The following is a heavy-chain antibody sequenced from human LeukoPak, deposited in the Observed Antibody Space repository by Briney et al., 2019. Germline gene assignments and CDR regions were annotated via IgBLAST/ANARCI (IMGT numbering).Heavy chain of an antibody. Sequence: GGSLRLSCAASGFTVSSNYMSWVRQAPGKGLEWVSVIYSGGSTYYADSVKGRFTISRDNSKNTLYLQMNSLRAEDTAVYYCASRDPCSGGTCYGLAYWGQGTLVTVSS. J-gene: IGHJ4*02. CDR2: IYSGGST. CDR3: ASRDPCSGGTCYGLAY. V-gene: IGHV3-66*01. CDR1: GFTVSSNY. D-gene: IGHD2-15*01.